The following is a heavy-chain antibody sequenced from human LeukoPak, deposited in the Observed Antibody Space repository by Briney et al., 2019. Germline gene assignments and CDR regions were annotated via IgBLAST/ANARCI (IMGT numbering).Heavy chain of an antibody. CDR1: GFTFSNYW. V-gene: IGHV3-23*01. CDR3: AKDASGSYCPDY. J-gene: IGHJ4*02. D-gene: IGHD1-26*01. Sequence: GGSLRLSCAASGFTFSNYWMSWVRQAPGKGLEWVSGICGSGANTHYADSVKGRFTISRDSSKNTLYLQMNSLRAEDTATYYCAKDASGSYCPDYWGEGTLVTVSS. CDR2: ICGSGANT.